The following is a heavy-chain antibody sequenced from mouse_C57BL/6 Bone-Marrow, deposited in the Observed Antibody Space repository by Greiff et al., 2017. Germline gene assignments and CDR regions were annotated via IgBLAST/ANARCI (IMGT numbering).Heavy chain of an antibody. V-gene: IGHV1-81*01. CDR3: ARPVYYGNAMDY. Sequence: QVQLKQSGAELARPGASVKLSCKASGYTFTSYGISWVKQRTGQGLEWIGEIYPRSGNTYYNEKFKGKATLTADKSSSTAYMELRSLTSEDSAVYFCARPVYYGNAMDYWGQGTSVTVSS. D-gene: IGHD1-1*01. CDR1: GYTFTSYG. CDR2: IYPRSGNT. J-gene: IGHJ4*01.